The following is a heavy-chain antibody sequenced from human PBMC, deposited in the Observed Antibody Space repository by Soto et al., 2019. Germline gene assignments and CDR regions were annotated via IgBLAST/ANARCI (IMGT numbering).Heavy chain of an antibody. J-gene: IGHJ4*02. CDR3: ARDPVWRGWCDY. Sequence: ASVKVSCKASGGTFSSYAISWVRQAPGQGLEWMGGIIPIFGTANYAQKFQGRVTITRDTSASTAYMELSSLRSEDTAVYYCARDPVWRGWCDYWGQGTLVTVSS. CDR2: IIPIFGTA. V-gene: IGHV1-69*05. D-gene: IGHD6-19*01. CDR1: GGTFSSYA.